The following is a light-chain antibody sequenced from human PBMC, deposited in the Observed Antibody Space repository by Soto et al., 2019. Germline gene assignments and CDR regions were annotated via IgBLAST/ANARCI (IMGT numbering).Light chain of an antibody. CDR2: AAS. J-gene: IGKJ1*01. CDR3: HQYGYSQKT. V-gene: IGKV3-20*01. Sequence: EIVLTQSPGTLSLSPGERATLSCRASQSLSSTYLAWYQQKPGQAPRLLIYAASSRATGIPDRFSASGSGTDFTLTISRLEPEDFAVYYCHQYGYSQKTFGQGTKVDIK. CDR1: QSLSSTY.